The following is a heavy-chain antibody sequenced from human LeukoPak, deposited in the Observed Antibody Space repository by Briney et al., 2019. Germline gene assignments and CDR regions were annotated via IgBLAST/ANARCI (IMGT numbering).Heavy chain of an antibody. D-gene: IGHD2-2*01. CDR1: GYTFTSYD. V-gene: IGHV1-8*01. CDR2: MNPNSGNT. CDR3: ASEVPAAPLEAYDAFDI. Sequence: ASVKVSCKASGYTFTSYDINWVRQATGQGLEWMGWMNPNSGNTGYAQKFQGRVTMTRNTSISTAYMELSSLRSEDTAVYYCASEVPAAPLEAYDAFDIWGQGTMVTVSS. J-gene: IGHJ3*02.